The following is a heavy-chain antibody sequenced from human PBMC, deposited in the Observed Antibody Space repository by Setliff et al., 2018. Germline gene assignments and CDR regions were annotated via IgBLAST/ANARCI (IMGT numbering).Heavy chain of an antibody. CDR1: GGSISNYY. CDR3: ARKGISALSGAFDM. CDR2: IYTSGST. J-gene: IGHJ3*02. V-gene: IGHV4-4*07. Sequence: SETLSLTCTVSGGSISNYYWSWIRQPAGKGLEWIGRIYTSGSTDYNPSLKSRVTMSVDTSKNQFSLKLSSVTAADTAVYYCARKGISALSGAFDMWGRGTMVTVSS. D-gene: IGHD1-26*01.